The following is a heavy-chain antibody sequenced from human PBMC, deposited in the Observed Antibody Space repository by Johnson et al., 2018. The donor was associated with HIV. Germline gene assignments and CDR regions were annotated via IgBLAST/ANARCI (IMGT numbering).Heavy chain of an antibody. CDR3: AKRPGGDGSHEVGVDI. Sequence: VQLVESGGGLVQPGGSLRLSCAVSGFTFDNFWMAWVRQAPGKGLEWVANIKEDGSEKYYVDSVKGRFTISRDNSKNTLYLQMNSLRAEDTAVYYCAKRPGGDGSHEVGVDIWGQGTMVTVSS. CDR1: GFTFDNFW. J-gene: IGHJ3*02. CDR2: IKEDGSEK. D-gene: IGHD3-10*01. V-gene: IGHV3-7*05.